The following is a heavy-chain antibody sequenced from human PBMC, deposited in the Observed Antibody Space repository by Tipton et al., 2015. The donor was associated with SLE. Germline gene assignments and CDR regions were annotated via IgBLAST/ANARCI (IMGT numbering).Heavy chain of an antibody. CDR2: INPSGGST. D-gene: IGHD2-15*01. CDR1: GYTSTTYY. V-gene: IGHV1-46*01. CDR3: ATGEWVAATLRYYYGMDV. Sequence: QVQLVQSGAEVKKPGASVKVSCKASGYTSTTYYMHWVRQAPGQGLEWMGIINPSGGSTSYVPKFQGRVTMTTDESTSTAYMELSSLRSEDAAVYYCATGEWVAATLRYYYGMDVWGQGTTVTVSS. J-gene: IGHJ6*02.